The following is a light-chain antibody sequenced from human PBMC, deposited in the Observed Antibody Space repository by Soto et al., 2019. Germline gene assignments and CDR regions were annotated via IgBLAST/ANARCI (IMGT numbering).Light chain of an antibody. V-gene: IGKV3-20*01. CDR3: QQYDISPWT. J-gene: IGKJ1*01. CDR1: QSVSSSY. Sequence: PGERVTLSCSASQSVSSSYLTWYQQKPGQAPRLLIYGASTRDTSIPARFSGSGSGTEFTLTSSRLEPDDFAVYYCQQYDISPWTFGQGTKVDIK. CDR2: GAS.